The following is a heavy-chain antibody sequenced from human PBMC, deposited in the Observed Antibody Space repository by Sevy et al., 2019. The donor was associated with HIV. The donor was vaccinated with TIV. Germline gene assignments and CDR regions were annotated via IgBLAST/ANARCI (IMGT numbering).Heavy chain of an antibody. D-gene: IGHD2-2*02. V-gene: IGHV4-34*01. J-gene: IGHJ2*01. CDR2: VNH. Sequence: SETLSLTCAVSGGSFSGFSWNWIRQPPGKGLEWIGEVNHYSPSLKSRATISLDTSKNQFSLKLHSVTASETALYFCARGAEGVVPSPIIGLGPWAKYWSFALWGRGTLVTIS. CDR3: ARGAEGVVPSPIIGLGPWAKYWSFAL. CDR1: GGSFSGFS.